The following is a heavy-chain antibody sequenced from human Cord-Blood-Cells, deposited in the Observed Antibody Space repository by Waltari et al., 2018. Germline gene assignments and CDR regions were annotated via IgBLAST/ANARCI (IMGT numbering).Heavy chain of an antibody. D-gene: IGHD1-1*01. CDR2: ISGSGGST. J-gene: IGHJ4*02. CDR3: AKSPFQLILFDY. CDR1: GFTFSSYA. Sequence: EVQLLEAGGGLVQPGGSLRLSCAASGFTFSSYAMSWVRQAPGKGLGWVSAISGSGGSTYYADSVKGRFTISRDNSKNTLYLQMNSLRAEDTAVYYCAKSPFQLILFDYWGQGTLVTVSS. V-gene: IGHV3-23*01.